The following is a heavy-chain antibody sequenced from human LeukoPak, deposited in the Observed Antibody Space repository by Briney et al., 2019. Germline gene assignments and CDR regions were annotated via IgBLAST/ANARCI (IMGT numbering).Heavy chain of an antibody. J-gene: IGHJ5*02. Sequence: SETLSLTCTVSGGSISSSSYYWGWIRQPPGKGLEWIGSIYYSGSTYYNPSLKSRVTISVDTSKNQFSLKLSSVTAADTAVYYCARRNGIVVVPAAGKSSYNWFDPWGQGTLVTVSS. CDR2: IYYSGST. CDR1: GGSISSSSYY. CDR3: ARRNGIVVVPAAGKSSYNWFDP. V-gene: IGHV4-39*01. D-gene: IGHD2-2*01.